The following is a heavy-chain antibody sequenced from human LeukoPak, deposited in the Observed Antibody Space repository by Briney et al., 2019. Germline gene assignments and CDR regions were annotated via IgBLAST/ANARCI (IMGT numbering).Heavy chain of an antibody. CDR3: AGGSQSLGYCSGGSCRAKIFDY. J-gene: IGHJ4*02. CDR1: GGSISTYY. Sequence: SETLSLTCTVSGGSISTYYWSWIRQPPGKGLEWIGYIYNSGSTNYNPSLKSRVTISVDTSKNQFSLKLSSVTAADTAVYFCAGGSQSLGYCSGGSCRAKIFDYWGQGTLVTVSS. V-gene: IGHV4-59*12. D-gene: IGHD2-15*01. CDR2: IYNSGST.